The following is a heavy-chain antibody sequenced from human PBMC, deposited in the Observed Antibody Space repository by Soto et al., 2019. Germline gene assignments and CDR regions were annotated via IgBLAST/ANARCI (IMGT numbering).Heavy chain of an antibody. D-gene: IGHD2-21*02. Sequence: SETLSLTCTVSGGSISNYYWSWIRQPPGKGLEWIGYIYYSGSTNSNPSLKGRVTISVATSKNQFSLRLSSVTAADTAVYYCARDGGDDYYYGRDVWGQGTPVTVAS. J-gene: IGHJ6*02. CDR3: ARDGGDDYYYGRDV. CDR2: IYYSGST. CDR1: GGSISNYY. V-gene: IGHV4-59*01.